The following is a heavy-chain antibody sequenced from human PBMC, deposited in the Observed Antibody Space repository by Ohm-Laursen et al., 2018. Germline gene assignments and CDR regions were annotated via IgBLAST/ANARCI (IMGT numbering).Heavy chain of an antibody. CDR2: VYYSGST. CDR3: VQGGPGSSWYRNWFDP. CDR1: GGSISSSSYY. D-gene: IGHD6-13*01. Sequence: TLSLTCTVSGGSISSSSYYWGWIRQPPGKGLGWIGHVYYSGSTNYSPSVKSRVTISVDRSKSQFSLKLSSVTAADTAVYYCVQGGPGSSWYRNWFDPWGQGTLVTVSS. V-gene: IGHV4-61*05. J-gene: IGHJ5*02.